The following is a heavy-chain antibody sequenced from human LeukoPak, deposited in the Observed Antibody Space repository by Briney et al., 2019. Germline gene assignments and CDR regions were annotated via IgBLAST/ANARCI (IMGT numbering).Heavy chain of an antibody. CDR1: GYTFTGHY. V-gene: IGHV1-2*02. CDR3: ARCGRGRPWDAFDI. CDR2: INPNSGGT. J-gene: IGHJ3*02. D-gene: IGHD6-25*01. Sequence: ASVKVSCKASGYTFTGHYMHWVRQAPGQGLEWMGWINPNSGGTNYAQKFQGRVTMTRDTSISTAYMELSRLRSDDTAVYYCARCGRGRPWDAFDIWGQGTMVTVSS.